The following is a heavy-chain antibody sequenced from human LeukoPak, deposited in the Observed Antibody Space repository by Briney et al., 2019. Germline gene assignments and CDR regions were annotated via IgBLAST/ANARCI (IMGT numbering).Heavy chain of an antibody. CDR1: GGTFSSYA. V-gene: IGHV1-69*13. CDR3: ARALYTSTCYFYWFAP. CDR2: IIPIFGTA. J-gene: IGHJ5*02. Sequence: EASVKVSCRASGGTFSSYAISWVRQAPGQGLEWMGGIIPIFGTANYAQKFQGRVTITADESTSTPYMDLSSLRSEDTAVYYCARALYTSTCYFYWFAPWGQGPLSPVS. D-gene: IGHD6-13*01.